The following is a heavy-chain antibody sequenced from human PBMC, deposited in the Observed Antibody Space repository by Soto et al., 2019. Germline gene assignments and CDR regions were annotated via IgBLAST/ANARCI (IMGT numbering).Heavy chain of an antibody. D-gene: IGHD3-10*01. CDR1: GFTFTDAW. V-gene: IGHV3-15*07. CDR2: LKSKSQGGTA. CDR3: APEREGSVTLLRGFEPCAFDV. Sequence: QLVESGGGLVKPGGSLRLSCAASGFTFTDAWMNWVRQAPGKGLEWVGRLKSKSQGGTADYDAPVKGRFAISRDGSKNTLYLQMNSLQTDDTALYSCAPEREGSVTLLRGFEPCAFDVWGLGTMVTVAS. J-gene: IGHJ3*01.